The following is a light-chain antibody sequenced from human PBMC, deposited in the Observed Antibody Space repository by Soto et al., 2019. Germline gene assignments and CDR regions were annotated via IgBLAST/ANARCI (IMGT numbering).Light chain of an antibody. CDR2: AAS. J-gene: IGKJ1*01. CDR1: QSVNGW. CDR3: QHYNSHPWT. Sequence: DIQMTQSPSTLSASVGDRVTITCRASQSVNGWLAWYQQKPGKAPKLLIYAASNLESGVPSRFSGSGSGTEFTLTISSLQPDDFATYYCQHYNSHPWTFGQGTKVEIK. V-gene: IGKV1-5*01.